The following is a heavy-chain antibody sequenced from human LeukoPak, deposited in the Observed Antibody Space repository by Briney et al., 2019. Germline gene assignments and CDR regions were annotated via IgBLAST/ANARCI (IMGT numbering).Heavy chain of an antibody. J-gene: IGHJ4*02. CDR3: AKAWGLAVVTPQDY. V-gene: IGHV3-23*01. D-gene: IGHD4-23*01. CDR1: GFTFSSYA. CDR2: ITGSGGST. Sequence: SGGSLRLSCAASGFTFSSYAMSWVRQAPGKGLEWVSAITGSGGSTYYADSVKGRFTISRDNSKNTLYLQMNSLRAEDTAVYYCAKAWGLAVVTPQDYWGQGTLVTVSS.